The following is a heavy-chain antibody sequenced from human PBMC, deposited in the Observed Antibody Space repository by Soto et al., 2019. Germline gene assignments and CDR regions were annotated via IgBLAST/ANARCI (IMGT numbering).Heavy chain of an antibody. J-gene: IGHJ6*02. V-gene: IGHV3-15*06. Sequence: EVQLVASGGGLVKLGGSLRLSCEASGFSVSKAWMNWVRQAPGKGLEWVGRIKTRDEGETTTYAAPVKGRFTISRDDSKSTLYLQMNSRKTEDTAVYYCTTGSVVGFWGQGTTVTVSS. CDR1: GFSVSKAW. CDR2: IKTRDEGETT. D-gene: IGHD2-15*01. CDR3: TTGSVVGF.